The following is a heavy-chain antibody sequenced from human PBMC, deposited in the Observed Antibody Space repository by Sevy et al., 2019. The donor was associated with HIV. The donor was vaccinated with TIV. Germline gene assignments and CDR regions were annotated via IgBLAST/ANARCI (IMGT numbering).Heavy chain of an antibody. Sequence: SQTLSLTCAISGDSVSSNSAAWNWIRQSPSGGLEWLGRTYYRAKWYNEYAVSVKSRITINPDKSKSQFSLQLNSVTPEDTSGYYCAREGWGKDYWGQGTLVTVSS. CDR1: GDSVSSNSAA. J-gene: IGHJ4*02. V-gene: IGHV6-1*01. CDR2: TYYRAKWYN. D-gene: IGHD3-16*01. CDR3: AREGWGKDY.